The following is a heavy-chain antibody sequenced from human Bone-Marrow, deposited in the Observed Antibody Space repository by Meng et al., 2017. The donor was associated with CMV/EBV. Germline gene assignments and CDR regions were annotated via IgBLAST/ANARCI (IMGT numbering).Heavy chain of an antibody. CDR3: ARGYCSSTSCLIDY. CDR2: INHSGST. Sequence: QVQSQQSGAGRVSPSETLSLTCAVYGGSFSGYYWSWIRQPPGKGLEWIGEINHSGSTNYNPSLKSRVTISVDTSKNQFSLKLSSVTAADTAVYYCARGYCSSTSCLIDYWGQGTLVTVSS. J-gene: IGHJ4*02. V-gene: IGHV4-34*01. CDR1: GGSFSGYY. D-gene: IGHD2-2*01.